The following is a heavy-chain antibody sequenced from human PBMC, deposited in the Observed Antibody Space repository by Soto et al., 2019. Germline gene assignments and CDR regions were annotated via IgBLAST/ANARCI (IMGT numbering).Heavy chain of an antibody. V-gene: IGHV1-69*13. CDR2: IIPIFGTA. Sequence: SVKVSCKASGGTFSSYAISWVRQAPGQGLEWMGGIIPIFGTANYAQKFQGRVTIAADESTSTAYMELSSLRSEDTAVYYCATGIAAAGRPLIDYWGQGTLVTVSS. J-gene: IGHJ4*02. CDR1: GGTFSSYA. CDR3: ATGIAAAGRPLIDY. D-gene: IGHD6-13*01.